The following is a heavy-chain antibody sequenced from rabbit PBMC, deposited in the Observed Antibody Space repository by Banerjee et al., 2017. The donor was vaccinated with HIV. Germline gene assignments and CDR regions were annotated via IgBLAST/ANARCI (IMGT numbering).Heavy chain of an antibody. CDR2: IYTGDGNT. J-gene: IGHJ6*01. V-gene: IGHV1S40*01. Sequence: QQLVESGGGLVKPGASLTLTCTASGFDLSSDYHMCWVRQAPGKGLERIACIYTGDGNTYYASWAKGRFTISKTSSTTVTLQMTSLTVADTATYFCARRDDGNNGHSHDLWGPGTLVTVS. CDR1: GFDLSSDYH. D-gene: IGHD3-1*01. CDR3: ARRDDGNNGHSHDL.